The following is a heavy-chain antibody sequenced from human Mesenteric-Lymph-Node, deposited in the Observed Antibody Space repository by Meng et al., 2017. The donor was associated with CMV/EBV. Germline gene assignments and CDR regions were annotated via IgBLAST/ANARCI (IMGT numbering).Heavy chain of an antibody. CDR1: GFTFSDYT. CDR2: ITGASGYI. J-gene: IGHJ4*02. CDR3: AKRSD. Sequence: GESLKISCAASGFTFSDYTMNWVRQAPGKGLEWVSSITGASGYIYYADSVKGRFTISRDNAKNTLYLQMNSLRAEDTAVYYCAKRSDWGQGTLVTVSS. V-gene: IGHV3-21*01.